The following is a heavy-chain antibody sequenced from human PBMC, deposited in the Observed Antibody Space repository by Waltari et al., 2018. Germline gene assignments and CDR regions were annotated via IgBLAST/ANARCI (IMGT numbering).Heavy chain of an antibody. V-gene: IGHV4-34*01. Sequence: QVQLQQWGPGLLKPSETLSLTCAVYGGSFTNYYWSWFRQPPGKGLAWIGEINHSGSTNYSPSLKSRGTVSLDTAKNHLSLQLTSLTAADTGIYYCARRSSAAGYWYFDLWGRGTLVTVSS. CDR3: ARRSSAAGYWYFDL. J-gene: IGHJ2*01. CDR1: GGSFTNYY. CDR2: INHSGST.